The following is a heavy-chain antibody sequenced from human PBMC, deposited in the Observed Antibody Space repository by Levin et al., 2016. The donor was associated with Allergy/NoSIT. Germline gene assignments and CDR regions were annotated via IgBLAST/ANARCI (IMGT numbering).Heavy chain of an antibody. D-gene: IGHD2-21*02. CDR1: GFTFSSYA. J-gene: IGHJ3*02. CDR3: AKDRKATAISYDAFDI. V-gene: IGHV3-23*01. CDR2: ISGSGGST. Sequence: GGSLRLSCAASGFTFSSYAMSWVRQAPGKGLEWVSAISGSGGSTYYADSVKGRFTISRDNSKNTLYLQMNSLRAEDTAVYYCAKDRKATAISYDAFDIWGQGTMVTVSS.